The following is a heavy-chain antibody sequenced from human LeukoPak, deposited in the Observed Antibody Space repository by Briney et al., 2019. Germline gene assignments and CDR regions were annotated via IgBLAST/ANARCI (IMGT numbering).Heavy chain of an antibody. J-gene: IGHJ4*02. CDR2: IYSGGST. V-gene: IGHV3-66*04. Sequence: GGSLRLSCAASGFTVSSNYMSWVRQAPGKGLEWVSVIYSGGSTYYADSVKGRFTISRDNAKNSLYLQMNSLRAEDTAVYYCARLHLGATASGAFDYWGQGTLVTVSS. D-gene: IGHD1-26*01. CDR3: ARLHLGATASGAFDY. CDR1: GFTVSSNY.